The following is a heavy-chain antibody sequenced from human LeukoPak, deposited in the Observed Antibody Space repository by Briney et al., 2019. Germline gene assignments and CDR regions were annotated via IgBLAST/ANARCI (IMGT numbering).Heavy chain of an antibody. V-gene: IGHV4-39*01. CDR2: IYYSGST. Sequence: SETLSLTCTVSGRSISSSSYYWGWIRQPPGKGLEWIGTIYYSGSTYYNPSLKSRVTISVDMFKNQFSLKLSSVTAADTAVYYCARHGGDYYDSGLLDYWGQGTLVTVSS. CDR1: GRSISSSSYY. D-gene: IGHD3-22*01. J-gene: IGHJ4*02. CDR3: ARHGGDYYDSGLLDY.